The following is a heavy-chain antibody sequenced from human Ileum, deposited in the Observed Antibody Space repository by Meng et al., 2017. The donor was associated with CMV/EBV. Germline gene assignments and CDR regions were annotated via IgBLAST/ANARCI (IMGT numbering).Heavy chain of an antibody. CDR1: VGSLTRYY. D-gene: IGHD3-10*01. CDR2: IHPTGTN. J-gene: IGHJ5*02. Sequence: QLKHSGPRLLPPSETLSLTCTVTVGSLTRYYCTWIRQHAGKGLEWIGRIHPTGTNDDNPSLRSRVSMSLDKSKNQFSLKLTSVTAADTAVYYCARAAARGVPVDLWGQGTLVTVSS. V-gene: IGHV4-4*07. CDR3: ARAAARGVPVDL.